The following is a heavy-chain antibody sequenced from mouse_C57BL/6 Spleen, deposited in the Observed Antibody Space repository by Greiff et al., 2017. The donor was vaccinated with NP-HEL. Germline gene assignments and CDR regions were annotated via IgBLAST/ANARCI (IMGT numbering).Heavy chain of an antibody. CDR3: AIEGDSSGYPAWFAY. Sequence: EVKLQESGTVLARPGASVKMSCKTSGYTFTSYWMHWVKQRPGQGLEWIGAIYPGNSDTSYNQKFKGKAKLTAVTSASTAYMELSSLTNEDSAVYYCAIEGDSSGYPAWFAYWGQGTLVTVSA. D-gene: IGHD3-2*02. CDR1: GYTFTSYW. V-gene: IGHV1-5*01. CDR2: IYPGNSDT. J-gene: IGHJ3*01.